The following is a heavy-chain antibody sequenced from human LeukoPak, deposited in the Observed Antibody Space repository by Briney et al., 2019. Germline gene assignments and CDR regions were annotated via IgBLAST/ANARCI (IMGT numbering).Heavy chain of an antibody. D-gene: IGHD3-22*01. V-gene: IGHV4-59*01. J-gene: IGHJ4*02. CDR3: ARDASVDYDSSGYYYFDY. CDR2: ICYSGST. CDR1: GGSISSYY. Sequence: SETLSLTCTVSGGSISSYYWSWIRQPPGKGLEWIGYICYSGSTNYNPSLKSRVTISVDTSKNQFSLKLSSVTAADTAVYYCARDASVDYDSSGYYYFDYWGQGTLVTVSS.